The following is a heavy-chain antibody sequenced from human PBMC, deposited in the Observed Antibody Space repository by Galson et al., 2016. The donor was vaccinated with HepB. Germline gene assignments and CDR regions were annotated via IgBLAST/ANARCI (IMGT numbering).Heavy chain of an antibody. Sequence: SLRLSCAASGFTSSSYGMHWVRQAPGKGLEWMAVIWYDGINKYYGDSVQGRFTISRDNSRNTLYLLMNSLRAEDTAVYYCARDLGGSSCLDYWGQGTLVTVSS. D-gene: IGHD6-6*01. J-gene: IGHJ4*02. V-gene: IGHV3-33*01. CDR3: ARDLGGSSCLDY. CDR2: IWYDGINK. CDR1: GFTSSSYG.